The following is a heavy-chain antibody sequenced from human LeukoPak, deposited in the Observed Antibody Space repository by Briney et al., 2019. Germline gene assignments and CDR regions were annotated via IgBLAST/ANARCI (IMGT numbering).Heavy chain of an antibody. J-gene: IGHJ4*02. CDR2: ISGSGGST. Sequence: GGSLRLSCAASVFTFSSYSMNWVRQAPWKGLEWVSAISGSGGSTYYADSVKGRFTISRDNSKNTLYLQMNSLRAEDTAVYYCAKGAQVLRYFDWLLTAFDYWGQGTLVTVSS. CDR3: AKGAQVLRYFDWLLTAFDY. V-gene: IGHV3-23*01. D-gene: IGHD3-9*01. CDR1: VFTFSSYS.